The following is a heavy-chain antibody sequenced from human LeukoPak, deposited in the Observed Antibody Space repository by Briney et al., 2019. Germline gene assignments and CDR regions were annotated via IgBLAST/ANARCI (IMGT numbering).Heavy chain of an antibody. V-gene: IGHV4-39*01. J-gene: IGHJ5*02. Sequence: PSETLSLTCTVSGGSISSSSYYWGWIRQPPGKGLEWIGSMYYSGSTYYNPSPKSRVTISVDTSKNQFSLRLSSVTAADTAVYYCARGAVAGKMSWFDPWGQGTLVTVSS. D-gene: IGHD6-19*01. CDR3: ARGAVAGKMSWFDP. CDR2: MYYSGST. CDR1: GGSISSSSYY.